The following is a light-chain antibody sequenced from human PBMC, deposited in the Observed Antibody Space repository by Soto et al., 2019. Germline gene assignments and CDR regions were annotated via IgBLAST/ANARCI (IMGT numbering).Light chain of an antibody. Sequence: EIVLTQSPGTLSLSPGERATLSCRASQRVSSSLLAWYQQKPGQAPRPLISAASSRATGIPDRFSGSGSGTDFTLTISSLEPEDFAVYYCQTYGDSLFXXGPGTKV. J-gene: IGKJ3*01. CDR3: QTYGDSLFX. V-gene: IGKV3-20*01. CDR1: QRVSSSL. CDR2: AAS.